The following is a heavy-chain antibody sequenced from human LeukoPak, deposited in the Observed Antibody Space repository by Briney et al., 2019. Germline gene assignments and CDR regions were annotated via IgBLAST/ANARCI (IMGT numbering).Heavy chain of an antibody. CDR1: GFSVTSNY. J-gene: IGHJ6*04. D-gene: IGHD2-21*02. CDR2: MYPAGST. CDR3: AAAYCGGDCYSDNHYYFMDL. V-gene: IGHV3-53*01. Sequence: GGSLRLSCAASGFSVTSNYMSWVRQAPGKGLEWVSAMYPAGSTHHADSLKGRFTISRDNSKSTLNLQMNSLRVEDTAVYYCAAAYCGGDCYSDNHYYFMDLWGKGTTVTVSS.